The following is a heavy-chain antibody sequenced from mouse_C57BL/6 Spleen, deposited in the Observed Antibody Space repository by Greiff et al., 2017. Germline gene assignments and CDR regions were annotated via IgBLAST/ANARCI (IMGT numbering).Heavy chain of an antibody. Sequence: DVKLQESGPGLVKPSQSLSLTCSVTGYSITSGYYWNWIRQFPGNKLEWMGYISYDGSNNYNPSLKNRISITRDTSKNQFFLKLNSVTTEDTATYYCARWGTTGVATYFDYWGQGTTLTVSS. CDR2: ISYDGSN. J-gene: IGHJ2*01. D-gene: IGHD1-1*01. CDR1: GYSITSGYY. V-gene: IGHV3-6*01. CDR3: ARWGTTGVATYFDY.